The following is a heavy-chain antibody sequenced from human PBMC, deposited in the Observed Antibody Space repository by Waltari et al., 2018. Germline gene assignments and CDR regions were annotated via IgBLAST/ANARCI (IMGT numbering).Heavy chain of an antibody. CDR2: SYQSGNT. CDR1: GYSISSGSS. Sequence: QVQLQESAPGLVKPSETLSLTCGAPGYSISSGSSWAWFRRPPGKGLEWIGVSYQSGNTYYNPSLQSRVTMSVDTSKNQFSLKLSSVTAADTAVYYCARVHNWGSGGSFDYWGQGTLVTVSS. CDR3: ARVHNWGSGGSFDY. J-gene: IGHJ4*02. V-gene: IGHV4-38-2*01. D-gene: IGHD7-27*01.